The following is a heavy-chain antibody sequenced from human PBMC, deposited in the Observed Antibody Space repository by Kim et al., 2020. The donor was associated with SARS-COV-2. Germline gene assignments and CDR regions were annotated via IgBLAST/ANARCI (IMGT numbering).Heavy chain of an antibody. CDR1: GGSFSGSY. J-gene: IGHJ4*02. CDR3: ARGGIVGATSGSDY. V-gene: IGHV4-34*01. Sequence: SETLSLTCAVYGGSFSGSYWSWIRQPPGKGLEWIGEINHSGSTNYNPSLESRVTISVDTSKNQFSLKLNSVTAADTAVYYCARGGIVGATSGSDYWGQGTLVTVSS. D-gene: IGHD1-26*01. CDR2: INHSGST.